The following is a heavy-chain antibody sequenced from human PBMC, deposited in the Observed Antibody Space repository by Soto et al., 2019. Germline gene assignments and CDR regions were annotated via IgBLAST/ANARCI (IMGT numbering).Heavy chain of an antibody. D-gene: IGHD6-6*01. CDR3: ATSLMDYTSSWVY. Sequence: SETLSLTCTVPGDSISTYYWSWIRQPPGKGLEWIGYISYSGSTNYNPSLKSRVTISLHTSKNQFYLRLTSVTAADTAVYFCATSLMDYTSSWVYWGQGTRVTVSS. CDR2: ISYSGST. CDR1: GDSISTYY. J-gene: IGHJ4*02. V-gene: IGHV4-59*01.